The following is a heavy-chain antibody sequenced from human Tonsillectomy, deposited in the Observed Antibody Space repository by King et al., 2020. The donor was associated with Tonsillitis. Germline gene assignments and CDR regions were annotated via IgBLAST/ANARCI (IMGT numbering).Heavy chain of an antibody. CDR1: GGSISSGDYY. Sequence: QLQESGPGLVKPSETLSLTCTVSGGSISSGDYYWSWIRQHPGKGLEWIGFIYYSGSTYYNASLKSRVTISLDTSKNQFSLKLSSVTAADTAVYYCARDLFYYVSSGYSPYNWFDPWGQGTLVTVSS. J-gene: IGHJ5*02. CDR2: IYYSGST. CDR3: ARDLFYYVSSGYSPYNWFDP. D-gene: IGHD3-22*01. V-gene: IGHV4-31*03.